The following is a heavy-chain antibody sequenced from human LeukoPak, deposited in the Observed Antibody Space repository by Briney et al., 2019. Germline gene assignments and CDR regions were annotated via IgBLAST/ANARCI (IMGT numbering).Heavy chain of an antibody. D-gene: IGHD3-22*01. CDR1: GFTFSESW. CDR3: ARHYDSNSYGPGY. J-gene: IGHJ4*02. V-gene: IGHV3-21*01. Sequence: PGGSLRLSCVVSGFTFSESWMSWVRQAPGKGLEWVSSISSSSSYIYYADSVKGRFTTSRDNAKNSLYLQMNSLRAEDTAVYYCARHYDSNSYGPGYWGQGTLVTVSS. CDR2: ISSSSSYI.